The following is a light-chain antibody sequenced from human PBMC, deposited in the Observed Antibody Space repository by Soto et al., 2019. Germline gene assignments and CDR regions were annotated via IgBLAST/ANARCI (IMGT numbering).Light chain of an antibody. CDR1: QSVDSR. Sequence: DIQMTQSPSTLSASIGDRVTITFWTSQSVDSRLAWYQQKPGKAPTLLIYKASNLHTGVPSRFSGSGSGTEFTLTISSLQPDDFAHYYCQHYNDYSRMFGQGTKVEIK. J-gene: IGKJ1*01. CDR2: KAS. CDR3: QHYNDYSRM. V-gene: IGKV1-5*03.